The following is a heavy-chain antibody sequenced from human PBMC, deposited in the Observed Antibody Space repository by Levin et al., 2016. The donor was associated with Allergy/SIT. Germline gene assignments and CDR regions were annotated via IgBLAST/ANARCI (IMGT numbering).Heavy chain of an antibody. V-gene: IGHV3-30*03. D-gene: IGHD3-22*01. CDR2: ISYDGSNK. CDR3: ARGPCNYYDSSGRLDY. J-gene: IGHJ4*02. Sequence: VRQAPGKGLEWVAVISYDGSNKYYADSVKGRFTISRDNSKNTLYLQMNSLRAEDTAVYYCARGPCNYYDSSGRLDYWGQGTLVTVSS.